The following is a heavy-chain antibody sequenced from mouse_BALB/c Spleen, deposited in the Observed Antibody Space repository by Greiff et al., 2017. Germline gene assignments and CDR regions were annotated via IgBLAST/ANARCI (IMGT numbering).Heavy chain of an antibody. V-gene: IGHV1-69*02. Sequence: QVHLQQPGAELVRPGASVKLSCKASGYTFTSYWINWVKQRPGQGLEWIGNIYPSDSYTNYNQKFKDKATLTVDKSSSTAYMQLSSPTSEDSAVYYCTMGYSYAMDYWGQGTSVTVSS. CDR3: TMGYSYAMDY. CDR2: IYPSDSYT. CDR1: GYTFTSYW. J-gene: IGHJ4*01. D-gene: IGHD4-1*01.